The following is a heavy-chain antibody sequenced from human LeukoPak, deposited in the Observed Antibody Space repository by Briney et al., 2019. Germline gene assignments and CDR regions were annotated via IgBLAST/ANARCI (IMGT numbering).Heavy chain of an antibody. CDR3: AKATVTMVRGVIAY. J-gene: IGHJ4*02. CDR1: GITLSSYA. Sequence: GGSLRLSCAVSGITLSSYAMSWLRQAPGKGLEWVSAISGSGGSTYYADSVKGRFTISRDNSKNTLYLQMNSLRAEDTAVYYCAKATVTMVRGVIAYWGQGTLVTVSS. CDR2: ISGSGGST. D-gene: IGHD3-10*01. V-gene: IGHV3-23*01.